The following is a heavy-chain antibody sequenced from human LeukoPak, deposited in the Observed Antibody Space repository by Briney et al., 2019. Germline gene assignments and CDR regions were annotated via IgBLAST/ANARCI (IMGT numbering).Heavy chain of an antibody. J-gene: IGHJ6*02. CDR1: GGSFRGYY. CDR2: INHSGTT. D-gene: IGHD2-2*01. CDR3: ARDQEACGMDV. V-gene: IGHV4-34*01. Sequence: SETLSLTCAVYGGSFRGYYWSWIRQPPGMGREWIGEINHSGTTNYNSSLKSRVTISVDTSKNQFSLKLSSVTAADTAVYYCARDQEACGMDVWGQGTTVTVSS.